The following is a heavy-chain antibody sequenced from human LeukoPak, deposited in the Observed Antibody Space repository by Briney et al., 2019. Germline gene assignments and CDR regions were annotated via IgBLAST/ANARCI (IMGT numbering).Heavy chain of an antibody. V-gene: IGHV3-9*01. CDR1: GFTFDDYA. CDR2: ISWNSGSI. D-gene: IGHD2/OR15-2a*01. Sequence: PGRSLRLSCAASGFTFDDYAMHWVRQAPGKGLEWVSGISWNSGSIGYADSVKGRFTISRDNAKNSLYLQMNSLRAEDTALYYCAKDIFRSLLLPGAAYPNYYYYGMDVWGQGTTVTVSS. CDR3: AKDIFRSLLLPGAAYPNYYYYGMDV. J-gene: IGHJ6*02.